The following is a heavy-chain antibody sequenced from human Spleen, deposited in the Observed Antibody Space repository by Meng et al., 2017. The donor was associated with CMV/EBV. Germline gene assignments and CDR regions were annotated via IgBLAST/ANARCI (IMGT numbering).Heavy chain of an antibody. V-gene: IGHV3-21*01. Sequence: GESLKISCAASGFTFSSYSMNWVRQAPGKGLEWVSSISSSSSYIYYADSVKGRVSISRDNAKNSLYLQMTSLRAEDTAVYYCARVIELKDYYYGMDVWGQGTTVTVSS. D-gene: IGHD2-21*01. CDR3: ARVIELKDYYYGMDV. J-gene: IGHJ6*02. CDR1: GFTFSSYS. CDR2: ISSSSSYI.